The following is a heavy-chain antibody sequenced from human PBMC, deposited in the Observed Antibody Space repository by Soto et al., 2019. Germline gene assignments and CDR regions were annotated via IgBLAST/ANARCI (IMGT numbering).Heavy chain of an antibody. CDR2: IYYSGST. CDR3: ARGRVVVPAAVMFNCLDP. CDR1: GGSISSGGYY. Sequence: SETLSLTCTVSGGSISSGGYYWSWIRQHPGKGLEWIGYIYYSGSTYYNPSLRSRVTISVDRSRTQFSLKMSSVTAADTAVYYCARGRVVVPAAVMFNCLDPWGQGALVTVSS. D-gene: IGHD2-2*01. J-gene: IGHJ5*02. V-gene: IGHV4-31*03.